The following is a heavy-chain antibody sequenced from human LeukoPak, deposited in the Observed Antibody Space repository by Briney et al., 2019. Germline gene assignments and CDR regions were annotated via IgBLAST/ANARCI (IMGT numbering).Heavy chain of an antibody. CDR1: GFTFSDYW. V-gene: IGHV3-74*01. Sequence: GGSLRLSCAASGFTFSDYWMYWVRQAPGKGLVWVSRINSDGSSTSYADSVKGRFTISRDNSKNTLYLQMNSLRAEDTAVYYCAKLQQAVAGRPHIDYWGQGTLVTVSS. CDR3: AKLQQAVAGRPHIDY. J-gene: IGHJ4*02. D-gene: IGHD6-19*01. CDR2: INSDGSST.